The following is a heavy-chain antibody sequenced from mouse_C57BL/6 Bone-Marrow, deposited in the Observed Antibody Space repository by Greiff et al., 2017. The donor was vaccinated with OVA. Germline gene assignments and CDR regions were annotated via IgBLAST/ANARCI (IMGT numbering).Heavy chain of an antibody. V-gene: IGHV1-69*01. CDR3: ASVYYGSDAMDY. D-gene: IGHD1-1*01. CDR2: IDPSDSYT. Sequence: VQLQQPGAELVMPGASVKLSCTASGYTFTSYWMHWVKQRPGQGLEWIGEIDPSDSYTNYNQKFKGKSTLTVDKSSSTAYMQLSSLTSEDSAVYYCASVYYGSDAMDYWGQGTSVTVSS. CDR1: GYTFTSYW. J-gene: IGHJ4*01.